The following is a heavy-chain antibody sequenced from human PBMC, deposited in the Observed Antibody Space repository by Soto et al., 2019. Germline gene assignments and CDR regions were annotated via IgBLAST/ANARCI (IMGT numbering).Heavy chain of an antibody. D-gene: IGHD3-22*01. Sequence: QVQMVESGGGVVQPGRSLRLSCAASGFTFSSYVMHWVRHVPGKGLEWVAGISKDGNTEHYADSVKGRFTISRDKSKRTLNLQMNSLTGGDTAVYYCAREDESSGRAGTFHHWGQGTLVAVS. CDR1: GFTFSSYV. J-gene: IGHJ1*01. CDR2: ISKDGNTE. V-gene: IGHV3-30-3*01. CDR3: AREDESSGRAGTFHH.